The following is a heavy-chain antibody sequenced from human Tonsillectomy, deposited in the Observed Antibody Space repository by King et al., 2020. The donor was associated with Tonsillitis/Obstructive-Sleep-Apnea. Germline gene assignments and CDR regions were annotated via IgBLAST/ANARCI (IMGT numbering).Heavy chain of an antibody. CDR2: ISGDGGGT. D-gene: IGHD6-19*01. CDR1: GFTFDDYA. Sequence: QLVQSGGGVVQPGGSLRLSCAASGFTFDDYAMHWVRQAPGKGLEWVSLISGDGGGTYYADSVKGRFTISRDNSKNSLYLQMNSLRTEDTALYYCAKDVAVAGYYYYYMDVWGKGTTVTVSS. J-gene: IGHJ6*03. CDR3: AKDVAVAGYYYYYMDV. V-gene: IGHV3-43*02.